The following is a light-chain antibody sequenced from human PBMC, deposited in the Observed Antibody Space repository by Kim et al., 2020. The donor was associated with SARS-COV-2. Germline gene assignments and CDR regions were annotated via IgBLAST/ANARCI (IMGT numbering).Light chain of an antibody. Sequence: LSPEARATLSRRASQSVSSIYFAWYQQKPGQAPRLLIYVASSRATGIPDSFSGSGSGTDFTLTISRLKPEDFAVYYCQQYGSSPQTFGQGTKLEI. CDR1: QSVSSIY. V-gene: IGKV3-20*01. J-gene: IGKJ2*01. CDR2: VAS. CDR3: QQYGSSPQT.